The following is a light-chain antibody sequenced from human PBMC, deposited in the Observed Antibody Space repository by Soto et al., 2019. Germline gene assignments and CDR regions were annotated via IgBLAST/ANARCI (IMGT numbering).Light chain of an antibody. V-gene: IGKV3-20*01. Sequence: EGLFIQYPVNLSLPPGERATPSCRASQVVSANFLAWYQQRPGQAPRLLIYGASSRATGIPDRFSGSGSGTDFTLTISRLEPEDFAVYYCQQYGNSPLTFGGGTKVDIK. CDR3: QQYGNSPLT. CDR2: GAS. CDR1: QVVSANF. J-gene: IGKJ4*01.